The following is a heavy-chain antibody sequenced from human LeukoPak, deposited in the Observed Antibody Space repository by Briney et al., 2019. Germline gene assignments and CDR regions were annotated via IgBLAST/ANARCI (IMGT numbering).Heavy chain of an antibody. CDR3: AKGRGIAAAGVNWFDP. CDR1: GFTFSSYG. D-gene: IGHD6-13*01. J-gene: IGHJ5*02. Sequence: GGSLRLSCAASGFTFSSYGMHWVRQAPGKGLEWVSAISGSGGSTYYADSVKGRFTISRDNSKNTLYLQMNSLRAEDTAVYYCAKGRGIAAAGVNWFDPWGQGTLVTVSS. CDR2: ISGSGGST. V-gene: IGHV3-23*01.